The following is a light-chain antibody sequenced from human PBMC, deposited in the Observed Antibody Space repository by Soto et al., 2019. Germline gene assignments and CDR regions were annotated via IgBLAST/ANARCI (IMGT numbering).Light chain of an antibody. CDR3: ASYTSSSSYV. CDR2: EVS. Sequence: QSALTQPASVSGSPGQSITISCTGTSSDVGGYNYVSWYQQHPGEAPKLMIYEVSNRPSGVSNRFSGSKSGNTASLTISGLQAEDEADYYCASYTSSSSYVFGTGTKVTVL. J-gene: IGLJ1*01. V-gene: IGLV2-14*01. CDR1: SSDVGGYNY.